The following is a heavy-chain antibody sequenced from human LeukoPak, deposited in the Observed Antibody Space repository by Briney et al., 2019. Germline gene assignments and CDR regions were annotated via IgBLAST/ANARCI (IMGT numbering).Heavy chain of an antibody. Sequence: GGSLRLSCAASGFTFSSYSMNWVRRAPGKGLEWVSSISSSSSYIYYADSVKGRFTISRDNAKNSLYLQMNSLRAEDTAVYYCARDRYSGYDLPYYFDYWGQGTLVTVSS. D-gene: IGHD5-12*01. V-gene: IGHV3-21*01. CDR1: GFTFSSYS. J-gene: IGHJ4*02. CDR2: ISSSSSYI. CDR3: ARDRYSGYDLPYYFDY.